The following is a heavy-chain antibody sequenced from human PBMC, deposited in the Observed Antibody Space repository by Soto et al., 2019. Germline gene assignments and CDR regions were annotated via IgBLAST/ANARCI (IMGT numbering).Heavy chain of an antibody. CDR2: ISAYNGNT. J-gene: IGHJ5*02. CDR1: GYTFTSYG. D-gene: IGHD3-3*01. CDR3: ARDVDSYYDFWSGFYPAPNWFDP. V-gene: IGHV1-18*01. Sequence: QVQLVQSGAEVKKPGASVKVSCKASGYTFTSYGISWVRQAPGQGLEWMGWISAYNGNTNYAQKLQGRVTMTTDTVTSTGYMELRCLRSDDTAVYYCARDVDSYYDFWSGFYPAPNWFDPWGQGTLVTVSS.